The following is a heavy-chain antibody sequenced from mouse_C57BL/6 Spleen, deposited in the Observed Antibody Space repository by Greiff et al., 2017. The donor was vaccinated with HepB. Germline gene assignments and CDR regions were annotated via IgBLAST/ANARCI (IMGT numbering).Heavy chain of an antibody. Sequence: QVQLQQPGVQLVKPGASVNLSCKVPGYTFTSYWLHWVTQRLGRGLVWIGRIDPNSGGPKYNETFKSKATLTVDNPSSTAYMQLSSLTSEDSAVYYCARGESYEYDSYFDVWGTGTTVTVSS. CDR3: ARGESYEYDSYFDV. CDR1: GYTFTSYW. V-gene: IGHV1-72*01. D-gene: IGHD2-4*01. CDR2: IDPNSGGP. J-gene: IGHJ1*03.